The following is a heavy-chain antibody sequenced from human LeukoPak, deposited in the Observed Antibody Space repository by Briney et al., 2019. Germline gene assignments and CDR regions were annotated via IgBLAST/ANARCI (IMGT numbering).Heavy chain of an antibody. Sequence: SETLSLTCSVSGDSVSSSPYYWGWIRQPPGKGLEWMGYIYYSGTTDYNPSLRSRVAISVDTPKNQFSLKLTSVTAADTAVYYCARDFAVTTAYYYGVDVWGQGITVTVSS. V-gene: IGHV4-61*01. D-gene: IGHD4-17*01. CDR1: GDSVSSSPYY. CDR3: ARDFAVTTAYYYGVDV. J-gene: IGHJ6*02. CDR2: IYYSGTT.